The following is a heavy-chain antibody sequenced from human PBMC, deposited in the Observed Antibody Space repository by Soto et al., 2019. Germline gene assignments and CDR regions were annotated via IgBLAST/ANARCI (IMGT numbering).Heavy chain of an antibody. J-gene: IGHJ5*02. V-gene: IGHV1-24*01. CDR2: FDPEDGET. CDR1: GYTLTELS. D-gene: IGHD3-9*01. CDR3: ATARRYFDWLLPPNWFDP. Sequence: ASVKVSCKVSGYTLTELSMHWVRQAPGKGLEWMGGFDPEDGETIYAQKFQGRVTMTEDTSTDTAYMELSSLRSEDTAVYYCATARRYFDWLLPPNWFDPWGQGTLVTVSS.